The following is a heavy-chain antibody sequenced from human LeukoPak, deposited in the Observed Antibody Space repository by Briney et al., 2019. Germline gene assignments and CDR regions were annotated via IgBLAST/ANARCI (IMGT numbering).Heavy chain of an antibody. CDR3: ARDKVDYGDRSGFDY. CDR2: IYYNGNT. V-gene: IGHV4-31*03. J-gene: IGHJ4*02. D-gene: IGHD4-17*01. CDR1: GGSISSGGYY. Sequence: SETLSLTCTVSGGSISSGGYYWSWIRQHPGKGLEGIGYIYYNGNTYYDPSLKSRVTISVDTSKNQFSLKLSSVTAADTAVYYCARDKVDYGDRSGFDYWGQGTLVTVSS.